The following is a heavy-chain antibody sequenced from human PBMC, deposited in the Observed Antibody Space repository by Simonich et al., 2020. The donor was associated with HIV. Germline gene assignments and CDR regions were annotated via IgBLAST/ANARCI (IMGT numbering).Heavy chain of an antibody. D-gene: IGHD3-3*01. CDR2: INHSGTT. CDR1: GGSFSGHY. V-gene: IGHV4-34*02. CDR3: AAGNGLLRFLEWDGTYMDV. Sequence: QVQLQQWGAGLLKHSETLSLTCAFYGGSFSGHYLNWIRKPPGKGMEWIGEINHSGTTNYNHTLTSRGTISVDTSKNQFSLKLNSVTAADTGVYYCAAGNGLLRFLEWDGTYMDVWGKGTTVTVSS. J-gene: IGHJ6*03.